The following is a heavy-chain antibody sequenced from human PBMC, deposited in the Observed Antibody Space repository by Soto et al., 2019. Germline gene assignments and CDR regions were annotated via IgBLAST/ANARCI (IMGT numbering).Heavy chain of an antibody. V-gene: IGHV3-30*03. D-gene: IGHD2-2*01. CDR2: ISYDGSRK. J-gene: IGHJ3*02. Sequence: GGSLRLSCAASGFTFSSYGMHWVRQAPGKGLEWVAVISYDGSRKYYADFVKGRLTISRDNSKNTLYLQMNSLRAEDTAVYYCARDSRKMYQLLTDAFDIWGQGTMVTVSS. CDR3: ARDSRKMYQLLTDAFDI. CDR1: GFTFSSYG.